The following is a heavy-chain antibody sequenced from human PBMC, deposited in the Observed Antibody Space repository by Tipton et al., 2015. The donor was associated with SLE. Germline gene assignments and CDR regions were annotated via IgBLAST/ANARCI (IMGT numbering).Heavy chain of an antibody. CDR1: GFTVNTYS. CDR3: ARDPGGFWSS. V-gene: IGHV3-23*01. J-gene: IGHJ5*02. CDR2: ISGSGRST. Sequence: SLRLSCAASGFTVNTYSISWVRQAPGKGLEWVSAISGSGRSTYYTDSVKGRFTITRDNSKNTATLQMNSLRADDTAVYYCARDPGGFWSSWGQGTLVTVSS. D-gene: IGHD3-3*01.